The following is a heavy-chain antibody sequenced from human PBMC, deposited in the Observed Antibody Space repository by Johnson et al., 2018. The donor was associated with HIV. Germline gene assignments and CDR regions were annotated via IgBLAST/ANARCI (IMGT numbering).Heavy chain of an antibody. CDR3: TKMGALGAFDI. CDR1: GFTFSSYG. V-gene: IGHV3-NL1*01. J-gene: IGHJ3*02. D-gene: IGHD3-16*01. CDR2: IYSGGST. Sequence: QVQLVESGGGVVQPGRSLRLSCAASGFTFSSYGMHWVRQAPGKGLEWVAVIYSGGSTYYADSVKGRFTISRDNSKNTLSLQMNSLRAEDTAVYYCTKMGALGAFDIWGQGTMVTVSS.